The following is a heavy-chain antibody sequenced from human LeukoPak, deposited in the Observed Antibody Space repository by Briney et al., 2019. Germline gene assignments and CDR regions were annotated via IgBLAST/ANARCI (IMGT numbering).Heavy chain of an antibody. Sequence: SETLSLTCTVSGGSINRYFWSWIRQPPGKGLEWIGGIYHSGSTYYNPSLKSRVTISVDTSKNHFSLKLSSVTAADTAVYYCARHPCFGLRGYSYGCYYYFDYWGQGTLVTVSS. CDR2: IYHSGST. CDR3: ARHPCFGLRGYSYGCYYYFDY. CDR1: GGSINRYF. D-gene: IGHD5-18*01. J-gene: IGHJ4*02. V-gene: IGHV4-59*08.